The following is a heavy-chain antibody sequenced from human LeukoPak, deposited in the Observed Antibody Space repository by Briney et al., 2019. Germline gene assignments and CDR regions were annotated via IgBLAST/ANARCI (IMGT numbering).Heavy chain of an antibody. CDR1: GFTFSSYW. CDR3: ARDFNLRVALVWYYYYMDV. CDR2: INSDGSST. V-gene: IGHV3-74*01. D-gene: IGHD2-15*01. J-gene: IGHJ6*03. Sequence: GGSLRLSCAASGFTFSSYWMHWVRQAPGKGLVWVSRINSDGSSTSYADSVKGRFTISRDNAKNTLYLQMNSLRAEDTAVYYCARDFNLRVALVWYYYYMDVWGKGTTVTVSS.